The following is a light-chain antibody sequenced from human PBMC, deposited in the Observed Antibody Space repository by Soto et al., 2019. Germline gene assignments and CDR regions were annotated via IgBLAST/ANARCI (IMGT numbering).Light chain of an antibody. V-gene: IGLV2-14*01. Sequence: QSALTQPASVPGSPGQSITISCTGTSSDVGGYNCVSWYQQHPGKAPKLMIYDVSNRPSGVSNRFSGSKSGNTASLTISGLQAEDEADYYCSSYTSSSTLYVFGTGTKVTVL. CDR2: DVS. CDR1: SSDVGGYNC. CDR3: SSYTSSSTLYV. J-gene: IGLJ1*01.